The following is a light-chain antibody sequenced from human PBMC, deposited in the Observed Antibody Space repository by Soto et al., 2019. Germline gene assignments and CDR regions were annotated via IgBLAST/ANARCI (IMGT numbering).Light chain of an antibody. CDR3: CSYAGSSTWV. V-gene: IGLV2-23*01. CDR1: SSDVGSYNL. Sequence: QSVLTQPASVSGSPGQSITISCTGTSSDVGSYNLVSWYQQHPGKVPKLIIHEGSKRPSGVSNRFSGSKSGNTASLTISGLQAEDEADYHCCSYAGSSTWVFGGGTKLTVL. J-gene: IGLJ3*02. CDR2: EGS.